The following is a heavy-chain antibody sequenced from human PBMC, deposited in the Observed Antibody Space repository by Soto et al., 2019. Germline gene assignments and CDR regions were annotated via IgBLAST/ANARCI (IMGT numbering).Heavy chain of an antibody. D-gene: IGHD1-7*01. CDR1: GGSIVDYY. CDR2: IYYTGNT. CDR3: ARDVNRWELRGFFDP. J-gene: IGHJ5*02. Sequence: SGTLSLNCGVSGGSIVDYYWSWIRQPPGKGLEWIGFIYYTGNTRYNPSLGSRVTISLDTSKNQFSLKLTSATAADTAFYYCARDVNRWELRGFFDPWGRGALVTVSS. V-gene: IGHV4-59*01.